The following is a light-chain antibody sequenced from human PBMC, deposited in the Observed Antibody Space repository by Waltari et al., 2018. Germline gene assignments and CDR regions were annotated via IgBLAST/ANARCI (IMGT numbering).Light chain of an antibody. Sequence: QSALTQPASVSGSPGQSITISCSGTDSDVSSYDFVPWYQQHPGNAPHPLIYEVSNRPSGISNRFSASKSGNTASLTISGLQAEDEADYYCSSYTTSSAPGVFGTGTRVTVL. CDR2: EVS. V-gene: IGLV2-14*01. CDR3: SSYTTSSAPGV. CDR1: DSDVSSYDF. J-gene: IGLJ1*01.